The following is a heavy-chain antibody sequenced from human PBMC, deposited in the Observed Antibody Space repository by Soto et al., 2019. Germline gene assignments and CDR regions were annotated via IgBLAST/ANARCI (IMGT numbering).Heavy chain of an antibody. CDR3: AREFQGLVDFWSGYWFDP. D-gene: IGHD3-3*01. V-gene: IGHV4-34*01. Sequence: PSETLSLTCAVYGGSFSGYYWSWIRQPPGKGLEWIGEINHSGSTNYNPSLKSRVTISVDTSKNQFSLKLSSVTAADTAVYYCAREFQGLVDFWSGYWFDPWGQGTLVTVSS. CDR2: INHSGST. CDR1: GGSFSGYY. J-gene: IGHJ5*02.